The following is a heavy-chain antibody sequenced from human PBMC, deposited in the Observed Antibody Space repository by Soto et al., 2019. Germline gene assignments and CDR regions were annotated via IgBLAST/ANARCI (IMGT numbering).Heavy chain of an antibody. V-gene: IGHV5-51*01. CDR3: ASPNYDFWSVYPPPPAFDI. D-gene: IGHD3-3*01. CDR2: IYPGDSET. J-gene: IGHJ3*02. Sequence: GESLKISCKGSGYSFTSYWIGWVRQMPGKGLEWMGIIYPGDSETRYSPSFQGQVTISADKSISTAYLQWSSLKASDTAMYFCASPNYDFWSVYPPPPAFDIWGKGTMVTVSS. CDR1: GYSFTSYW.